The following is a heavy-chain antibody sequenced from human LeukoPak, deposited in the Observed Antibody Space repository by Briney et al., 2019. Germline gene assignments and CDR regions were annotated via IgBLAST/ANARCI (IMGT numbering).Heavy chain of an antibody. Sequence: SETLSLTCTVSGDSISSSSSYWGWIRQPPGKGLEWIGSIYYSGSTYYNTSLKSRVTISVDTSKNQFSLKLSSVTAADTAVYYCARSPPAYSSSWYFDYWGQGTLVTVSS. CDR3: ARSPPAYSSSWYFDY. CDR2: IYYSGST. J-gene: IGHJ4*02. V-gene: IGHV4-39*07. CDR1: GDSISSSSSY. D-gene: IGHD6-13*01.